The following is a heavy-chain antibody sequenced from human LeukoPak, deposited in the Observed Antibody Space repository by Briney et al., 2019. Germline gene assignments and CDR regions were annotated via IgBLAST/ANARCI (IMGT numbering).Heavy chain of an antibody. J-gene: IGHJ4*02. V-gene: IGHV4-39*01. CDR2: IYYSGST. CDR1: GGSISSRSYY. CDR3: ARRRRYDYVWGSHDY. Sequence: SETLSLTCTVSGGSISSRSYYWGWIRQPPGKGLEWIGSIYYSGSTYYNPSLKSRVTISVDTSKNQFSLKLSSVTAADTAVYYCARRRRYDYVWGSHDYWGQGTLVTVSS. D-gene: IGHD3-16*01.